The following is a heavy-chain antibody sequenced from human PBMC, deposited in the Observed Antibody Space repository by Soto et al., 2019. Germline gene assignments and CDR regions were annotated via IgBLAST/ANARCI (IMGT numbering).Heavy chain of an antibody. D-gene: IGHD1-1*01. J-gene: IGHJ3*02. CDR3: ARDSSPYNHLPDDAFDI. CDR2: ISYDGSDK. V-gene: IGHV3-30-3*01. Sequence: QVQLVESGGGVVQPGRSLRLSCAASGFTFSSYAMHWVRQAPGKGLEWVAVISYDGSDKYYADSVKGRFTISRDNSKNTLYLQMNSLRAEDTAVYYCARDSSPYNHLPDDAFDIWGQGTMVTVSS. CDR1: GFTFSSYA.